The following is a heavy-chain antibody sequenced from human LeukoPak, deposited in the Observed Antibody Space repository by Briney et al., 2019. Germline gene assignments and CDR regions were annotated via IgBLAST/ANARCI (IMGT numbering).Heavy chain of an antibody. CDR2: ISHSGTT. CDR3: TRAGIYYDSSGYYPAIYYYYYMDV. CDR1: GYSITNNYF. V-gene: IGHV4-38-2*02. D-gene: IGHD3-22*01. J-gene: IGHJ6*03. Sequence: SETLSLTCTVSGYSITNNYFWGWIRQPPGKGLEWIGSISHSGTTYYNPSLKSRITISHDTSKNQFSLKVNSVTAADTASYYCTRAGIYYDSSGYYPAIYYYYYMDVWGKGTTVTVSS.